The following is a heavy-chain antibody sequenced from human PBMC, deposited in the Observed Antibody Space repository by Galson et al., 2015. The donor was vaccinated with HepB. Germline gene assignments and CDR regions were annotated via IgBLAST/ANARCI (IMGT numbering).Heavy chain of an antibody. CDR3: AKGVGYYYDTSADY. CDR2: ISGGGGLT. V-gene: IGHV3-23*01. CDR1: GFTFSSYV. Sequence: SLRLSCAASGFTFSSYVLSWVRQAPGKGLEWVSSISGGGGLTYYADSVKGRFTISRDNSKNTLYLQMNSLRAEDTAVYYCAKGVGYYYDTSADYWGQGTLVTVSS. J-gene: IGHJ4*02. D-gene: IGHD3-22*01.